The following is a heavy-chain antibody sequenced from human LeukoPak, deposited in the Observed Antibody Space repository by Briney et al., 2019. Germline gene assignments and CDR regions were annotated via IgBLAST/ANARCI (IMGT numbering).Heavy chain of an antibody. Sequence: SETLSLTCAVYGGSFSGDFWSWIRQSPGKGLEWIGEINHGGSTTYNPSLQSRVTMSVDTSTNQISLKLSSVTAADTAVYYCAREVQRMGISAGGTEYHYYYMDVWGKGTTVTIS. CDR1: GGSFSGDF. J-gene: IGHJ6*03. CDR3: AREVQRMGISAGGTEYHYYYMDV. CDR2: INHGGST. D-gene: IGHD6-13*01. V-gene: IGHV4-34*01.